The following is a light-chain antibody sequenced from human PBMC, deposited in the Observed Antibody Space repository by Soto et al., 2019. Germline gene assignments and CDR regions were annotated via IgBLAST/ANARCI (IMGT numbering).Light chain of an antibody. CDR3: QQRYNWWT. Sequence: EIVLTQSPATLSLSPGERATLSCRASQTISSYLAWYQQKPGQAPRLLIYDASNRATGIPARFSGSGSGTGFTLTISSLEPEDFAVYYCQQRYNWWTFGQGAKVEIK. V-gene: IGKV3-11*01. J-gene: IGKJ1*01. CDR1: QTISSY. CDR2: DAS.